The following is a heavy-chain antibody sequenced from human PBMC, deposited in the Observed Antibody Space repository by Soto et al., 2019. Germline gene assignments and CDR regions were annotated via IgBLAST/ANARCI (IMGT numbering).Heavy chain of an antibody. CDR2: IYYSGST. V-gene: IGHV4-59*08. CDR1: CGSISRYY. Sequence: SETLSLTCTVSCGSISRYYWSWFRQPPGKGLEWIGYIYYSGSTNYNPSLKSRVTISVDTSKNQFSLKLSSVTAADTAVYYCASRYVSSFASRRQGALGSVSS. CDR3: ASRYVSSFAS. D-gene: IGHD2-2*01. J-gene: IGHJ4*02.